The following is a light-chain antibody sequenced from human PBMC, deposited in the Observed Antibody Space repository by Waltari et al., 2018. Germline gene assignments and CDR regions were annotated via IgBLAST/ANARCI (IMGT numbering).Light chain of an antibody. CDR2: AAS. CDR1: QDISTY. J-gene: IGKJ1*01. Sequence: DIQMTQSPYSLAAFVGDKVTITCRASQDISTYVAWFQQKPGKAPKSLIYAASVVRTGVPARFTGTRSGAEFTLTISSLQPEDFATYYCQYYKTYPWTFGQGTKLEI. V-gene: IGKV1-16*01. CDR3: QYYKTYPWT.